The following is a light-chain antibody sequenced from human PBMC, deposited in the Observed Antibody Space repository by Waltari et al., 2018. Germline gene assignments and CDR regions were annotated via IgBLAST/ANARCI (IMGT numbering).Light chain of an antibody. CDR2: EVI. Sequence: QSALTQPPSPSGSPGKAVTLPCTGNSRGIGEYNYVSRYQKHPGKAPKPMIYEVIKRPSGVPARFSGSKFCNTASLTVSGLQADDEADYFCSSYAGGSNVVFGGGTKLTVL. CDR1: SRGIGEYNY. CDR3: SSYAGGSNVV. V-gene: IGLV2-8*01. J-gene: IGLJ2*01.